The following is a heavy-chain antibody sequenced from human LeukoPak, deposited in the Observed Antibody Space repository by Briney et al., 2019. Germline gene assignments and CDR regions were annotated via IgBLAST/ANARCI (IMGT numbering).Heavy chain of an antibody. Sequence: GGSLRLSCAASGFTFNDHYMDWVSQSPGKGLEWVGSGRNKANGYNTAYPASVKCRFPLSRDYSNNSLYLQMNRLKIHDTALHYFVRVGARTKGTTFDFDYWGQGTVVTVSS. CDR1: GFTFNDHY. V-gene: IGHV3-72*01. CDR2: GRNKANGYNT. J-gene: IGHJ4*02. D-gene: IGHD4-17*01. CDR3: VRVGARTKGTTFDFDY.